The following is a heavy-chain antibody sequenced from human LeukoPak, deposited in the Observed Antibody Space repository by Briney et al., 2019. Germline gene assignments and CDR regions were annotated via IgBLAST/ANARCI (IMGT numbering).Heavy chain of an antibody. J-gene: IGHJ4*02. CDR2: ISYDGSNK. CDR3: ARDRDCGGDCYSAPDY. V-gene: IGHV3-30-3*01. Sequence: PGRSLRLSCAASGFTFSSYAMHWVRQAPGKGLERVAVISYDGSNKYYAASVKGRFTISRDNSKNTLYLQMNSLRAEDTAVYYCARDRDCGGDCYSAPDYWGQGTLVTVSS. CDR1: GFTFSSYA. D-gene: IGHD2-21*02.